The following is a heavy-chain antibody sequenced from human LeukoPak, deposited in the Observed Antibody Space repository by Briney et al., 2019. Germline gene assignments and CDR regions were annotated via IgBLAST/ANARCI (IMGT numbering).Heavy chain of an antibody. Sequence: SETLSLTCTVSGGSISSSSSYWSWIRQPAGKGLEWIGRIYTSGSTKYNPSLKSRVTISVDTSKNQLSLKLSSVTAADTAVYYCARIYCGGDCRGYYYHYYMDVWGKGTTVTISS. J-gene: IGHJ6*03. CDR2: IYTSGST. CDR3: ARIYCGGDCRGYYYHYYMDV. CDR1: GGSISSSSSY. D-gene: IGHD2-21*02. V-gene: IGHV4-61*02.